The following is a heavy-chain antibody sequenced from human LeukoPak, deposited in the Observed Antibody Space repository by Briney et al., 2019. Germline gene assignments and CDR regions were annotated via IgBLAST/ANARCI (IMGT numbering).Heavy chain of an antibody. D-gene: IGHD5-18*01. CDR1: GVSINSGSYY. J-gene: IGHJ6*03. V-gene: IGHV4-61*09. CDR2: FYTSGHT. CDR3: ARGVHGYSYGYVPWELYSYMDV. Sequence: SGTLSLTCTVSGVSINSGSYYWSWLRQPGGKGLEWMGHFYTSGHTSYNPSLKSRVTISVDTSKNQFSLKMNSVTAADTAVYYCARGVHGYSYGYVPWELYSYMDVWGKGTTVSISS.